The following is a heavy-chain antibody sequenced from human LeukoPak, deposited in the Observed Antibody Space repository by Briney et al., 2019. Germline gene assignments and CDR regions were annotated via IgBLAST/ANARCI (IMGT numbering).Heavy chain of an antibody. J-gene: IGHJ4*02. V-gene: IGHV3-30*02. CDR1: GFTFSSYG. D-gene: IGHD2-8*01. CDR3: AKDEYAKAGHDWGHFGY. Sequence: GGSLRLSCAASGFTFSSYGMHWVRQAPGKGLEWVAFIRYDGSDKYYADSVKGRFTISRDNSKNTLYLQMNSLRAEDTAVYYCAKDEYAKAGHDWGHFGYWGQGILVIVSS. CDR2: IRYDGSDK.